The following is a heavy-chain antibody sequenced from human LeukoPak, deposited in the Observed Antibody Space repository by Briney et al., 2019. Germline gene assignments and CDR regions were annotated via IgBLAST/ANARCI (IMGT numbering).Heavy chain of an antibody. V-gene: IGHV1-2*02. Sequence: ASVKVSCKASGYTFTCYYMNWVRQAPGQGLEWMGWINPNSGDTNYAQKFQGRVTMTRDTSISTAYMELSRLRSDDTAVYYCARVHFPLAWFDPWGQGTLVTVSS. CDR1: GYTFTCYY. CDR3: ARVHFPLAWFDP. CDR2: INPNSGDT. J-gene: IGHJ5*02.